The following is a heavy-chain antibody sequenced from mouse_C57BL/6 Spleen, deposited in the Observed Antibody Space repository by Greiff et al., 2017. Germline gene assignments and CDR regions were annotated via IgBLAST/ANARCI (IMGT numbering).Heavy chain of an antibody. CDR3: TADYDYDLWFAY. CDR2: IRLKSDNYAT. Sequence: EVQLQESGGGLVQPGGSMKLSCVASGFTFSNYWMNWVRQSPEKGLEWVAQIRLKSDNYATHYAESVKGRFTISRDDSKSSVYLQMNNLRAEDTGIYYCTADYDYDLWFAYWGQGTLVTVSA. CDR1: GFTFSNYW. V-gene: IGHV6-3*01. D-gene: IGHD2-4*01. J-gene: IGHJ3*01.